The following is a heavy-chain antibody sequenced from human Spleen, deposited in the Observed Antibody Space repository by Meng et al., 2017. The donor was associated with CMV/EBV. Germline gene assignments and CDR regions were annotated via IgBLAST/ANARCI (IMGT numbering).Heavy chain of an antibody. CDR2: ISGSGGST. Sequence: GESLKISCAASGFTFSSYAMSWVRQAPGKGLEWVSAISGSGGSTYYADSVKGRFTISRDNSKNTLYLQMNSLRAEDTAVYYCARDCGGDCPYYYYGMDVWGQGTTVTVSS. V-gene: IGHV3-23*01. J-gene: IGHJ6*02. CDR3: ARDCGGDCPYYYYGMDV. CDR1: GFTFSSYA. D-gene: IGHD2-21*01.